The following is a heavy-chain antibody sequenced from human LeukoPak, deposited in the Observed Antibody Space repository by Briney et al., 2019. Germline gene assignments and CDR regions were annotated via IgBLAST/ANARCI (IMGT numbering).Heavy chain of an antibody. V-gene: IGHV4-34*01. CDR2: INHSGST. CDR1: GGSLSGYY. CDR3: ARSFSGYSYGRLVY. Sequence: SETLSLTCAVYGGSLSGYYWSWIRQPPGKGLEWIGEINHSGSTNYNPSLKSRVTISVDTSKNQFSLKLSSVTAADTAVYYCARSFSGYSYGRLVYWGQGTLVTVSS. J-gene: IGHJ4*02. D-gene: IGHD5-18*01.